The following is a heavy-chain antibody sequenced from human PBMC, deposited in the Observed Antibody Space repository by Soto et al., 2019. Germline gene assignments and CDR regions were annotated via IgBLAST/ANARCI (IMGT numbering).Heavy chain of an antibody. CDR2: ISSSSSYI. J-gene: IGHJ4*02. V-gene: IGHV3-21*01. CDR3: ARDGKDYALDY. D-gene: IGHD4-17*01. CDR1: GFTFSSYS. Sequence: EVQLVESGGGLVKPGGSLRLSCAASGFTFSSYSMNWVRQAPGKGLEWVSSISSSSSYIYYADSVKGRFTISSDNAKHSLYLQMNSLRAEDTDVYYCARDGKDYALDYWGQGTLVTVSS.